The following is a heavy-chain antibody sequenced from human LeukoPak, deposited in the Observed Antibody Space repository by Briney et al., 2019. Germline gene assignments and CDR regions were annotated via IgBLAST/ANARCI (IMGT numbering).Heavy chain of an antibody. V-gene: IGHV3-74*01. CDR3: ARDLYDFWSGPNYYYYYYGMDV. CDR2: INSDGSWT. D-gene: IGHD3-3*01. CDR1: GNYW. J-gene: IGHJ6*02. Sequence: GGSLRLSCAASGNYWMHWVRQAPGKGLVWVSHINSDGSWTSYADSVKGRFTISKDNAKNTVYLQMNSLRAEDTAVYYCARDLYDFWSGPNYYYYYYGMDVWGQGTTVTVSS.